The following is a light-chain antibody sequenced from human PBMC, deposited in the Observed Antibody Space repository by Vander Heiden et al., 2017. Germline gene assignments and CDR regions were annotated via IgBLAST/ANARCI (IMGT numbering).Light chain of an antibody. Sequence: DIQMPQSPSYLSASVGDRVTITCRASQSSSRYVNWYQQTPGKAPNLLNDLTTNVHSGVPSRCSGSGSGTDFTLTISGLQPEDLATYYWQQSYKTPRTFGQGTKVEIK. CDR1: QSSSRY. CDR2: LTT. V-gene: IGKV1-39*01. CDR3: QQSYKTPRT. J-gene: IGKJ1*01.